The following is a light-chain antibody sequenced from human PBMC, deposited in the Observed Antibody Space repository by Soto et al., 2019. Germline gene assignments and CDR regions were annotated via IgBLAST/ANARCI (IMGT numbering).Light chain of an antibody. CDR1: SSDVVGYNY. J-gene: IGLJ2*01. Sequence: QSALTQPASVSGSPGQSITISCTGTSSDVVGYNYVSWYQQHPGKAPKLMIYDVSNRPSGVSNRFSGSKSGNTASLTISGRQAEDEADYYCSSYTSSSTLVVFGGGTKLTVL. V-gene: IGLV2-14*01. CDR3: SSYTSSSTLVV. CDR2: DVS.